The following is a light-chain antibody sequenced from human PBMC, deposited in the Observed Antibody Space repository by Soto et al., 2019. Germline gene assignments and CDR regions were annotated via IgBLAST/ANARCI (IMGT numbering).Light chain of an antibody. CDR2: GAS. V-gene: IGKV3-15*01. CDR3: QQYNNWPPWT. Sequence: EVVLSQSPGTMSLSPGERATISCRASQSVSSQSVSYRYLAWYQQKPGQAPRLLIYGASTRATGIPARFSGSGSGTEFTLTISSLQSEDFAVYYCQQYNNWPPWTFGQGTKVDIK. CDR1: QSVSSQSVSYRY. J-gene: IGKJ1*01.